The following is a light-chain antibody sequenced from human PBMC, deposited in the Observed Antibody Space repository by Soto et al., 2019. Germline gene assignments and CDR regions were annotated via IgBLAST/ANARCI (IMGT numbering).Light chain of an antibody. V-gene: IGLV2-14*01. CDR2: EVS. CDR3: SSYTLSSPWV. CDR1: SSDVGGYNY. Sequence: QSALTQPASVSGSPGQSITISCTGTSSDVGGYNYVSWYQQQSGKAPKLMIHEVSNRPSGVSNRFSGSKSENTASLTISGLQAEDEADYYCSSYTLSSPWVFGGGTKLTVL. J-gene: IGLJ3*02.